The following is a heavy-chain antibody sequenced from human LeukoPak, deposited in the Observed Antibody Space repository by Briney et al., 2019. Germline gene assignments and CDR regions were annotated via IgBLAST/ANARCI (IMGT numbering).Heavy chain of an antibody. CDR1: GGSISSNSYY. D-gene: IGHD3-10*01. J-gene: IGHJ5*02. V-gene: IGHV4-39*02. CDR2: IYYSGST. CDR3: ARNRYYYGSRNYGVPTWFDP. Sequence: SETLSLTCTVSGGSISSNSYYWGWIRQSPGKGLEWTGSIYYSGSTYYKPSLKSRLTISVDTSKNHFSLKLSSVTAADTAVYYCARNRYYYGSRNYGVPTWFDPWGQGTLVTVSS.